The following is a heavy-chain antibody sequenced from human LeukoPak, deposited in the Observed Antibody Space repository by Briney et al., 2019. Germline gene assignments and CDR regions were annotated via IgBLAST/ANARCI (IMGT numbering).Heavy chain of an antibody. CDR2: MNPNSGNT. V-gene: IGHV1-8*02. CDR3: ARGKSPGWFDP. J-gene: IGHJ5*02. CDR1: GYTFTSYG. Sequence: ASVKVSCKASGYTFTSYGISRVRQATGQGLEWMGWMNPNSGNTGYVQKFQGRVTMTRNTSISTAYMELSSLRSEDTAVYYCARGKSPGWFDPWGQGTLVTVSA.